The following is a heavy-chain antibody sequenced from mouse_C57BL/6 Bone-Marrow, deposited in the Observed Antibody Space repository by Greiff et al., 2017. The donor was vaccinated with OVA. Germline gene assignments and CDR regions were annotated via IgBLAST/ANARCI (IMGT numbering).Heavy chain of an antibody. Sequence: QVPLKVSGPGLLQSSQTLSLSCSFSGFSLSTSGMGVSWIRQPSGKGLDWLAHIYWDDDKRYNPSLKSRPTTSTATSSNQVFLKITRVDTADTATYDCARGGIYCGSYYAMDYWGQGTSVTVSS. V-gene: IGHV8-12*01. CDR3: ARGGIYCGSYYAMDY. CDR2: IYWDDDK. CDR1: GFSLSTSGMG. J-gene: IGHJ4*01. D-gene: IGHD2-2*01.